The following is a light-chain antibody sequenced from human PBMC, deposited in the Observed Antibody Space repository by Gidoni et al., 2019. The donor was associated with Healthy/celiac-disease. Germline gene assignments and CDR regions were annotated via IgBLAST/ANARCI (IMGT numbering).Light chain of an antibody. Sequence: DIQMTQSPSSLSAPVGDRVTITCRASQSISSYLNWYQQKPGKAPKLLIYAASSLQSGVPSRFSGSESGTDFTLTISSLQPEDFATYYCQQSYSTPRTFGQGTRVEIK. CDR1: QSISSY. V-gene: IGKV1-39*01. CDR2: AAS. CDR3: QQSYSTPRT. J-gene: IGKJ1*01.